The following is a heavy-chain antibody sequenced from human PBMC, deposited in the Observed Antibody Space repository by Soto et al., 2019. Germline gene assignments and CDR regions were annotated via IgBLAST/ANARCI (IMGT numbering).Heavy chain of an antibody. D-gene: IGHD2-15*01. Sequence: QVQLVQSGAEVKKPGASVKVSCKASGYTFTSSGISWVRQAPGQGLEWMGWISAYNGNTNYAQKVQGRVTMTTDTCTRPAYLELRSLRYDDTDVYYCARNGSWTGYCSGSLCYLDYWGQGTLVTVS. CDR2: ISAYNGNT. J-gene: IGHJ4*02. V-gene: IGHV1-18*01. CDR1: GYTFTSSG. CDR3: ARNGSWTGYCSGSLCYLDY.